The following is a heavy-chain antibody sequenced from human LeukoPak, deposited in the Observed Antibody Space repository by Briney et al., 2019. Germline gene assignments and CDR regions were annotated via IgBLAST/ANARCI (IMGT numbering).Heavy chain of an antibody. CDR1: GDSVSSNSGG. V-gene: IGHV6-1*01. CDR2: TYYRSKWYN. J-gene: IGHJ4*02. Sequence: SQTLSLTCAIFGDSVSSNSGGWNWIRQSPSRGLEWLGRTYYRSKWYNDYAVSVKSRITINPDTSKNQFSLQLNSVTPEDTAVYYCARDGKHRRHFDYWGQGTLVTVSS. CDR3: ARDGKHRRHFDY.